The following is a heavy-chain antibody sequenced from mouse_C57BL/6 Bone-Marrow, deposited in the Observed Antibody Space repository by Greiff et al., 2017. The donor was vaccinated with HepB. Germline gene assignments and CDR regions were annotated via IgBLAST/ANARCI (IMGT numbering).Heavy chain of an antibody. CDR2: IYPGNSDT. Sequence: EVQLVESGTVLARPGASVKMSCKTSGYTFTSYWMHWVKQRPGQGLEWIGAIYPGNSDTSYNQKFKGKAKLTAVTSASTAYMELSSLTNEDSAEYCSTGLNYGSSPDSWGQGTALTVCS. CDR3: TGLNYGSSPDS. CDR1: GYTFTSYW. V-gene: IGHV1-5*01. J-gene: IGHJ2*01. D-gene: IGHD1-1*01.